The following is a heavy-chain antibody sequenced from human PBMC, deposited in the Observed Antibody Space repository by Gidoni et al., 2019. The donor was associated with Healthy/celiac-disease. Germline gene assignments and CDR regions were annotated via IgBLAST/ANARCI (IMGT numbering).Heavy chain of an antibody. CDR1: CGSISSGSYY. D-gene: IGHD6-6*01. J-gene: IGHJ6*04. CDR3: SRDTSIAARPGLDV. Sequence: QVQLQESGPGLVKPSQPLSLTCTFSCGSISSGSYYWSWIRQPAGKGLEWIGRIYTSGSTNYNPSLKSRVTMSVDTSKNQFSLKLSSVTAADPALYYCSRDTSIAARPGLDVWGKGTTVTVSS. CDR2: IYTSGST. V-gene: IGHV4-61*02.